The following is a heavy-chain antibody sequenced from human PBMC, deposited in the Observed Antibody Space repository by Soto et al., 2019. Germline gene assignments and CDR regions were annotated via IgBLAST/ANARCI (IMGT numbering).Heavy chain of an antibody. CDR3: ARAGRHEFLRYFDWAPVYYGMDV. D-gene: IGHD3-9*01. V-gene: IGHV4-34*01. CDR2: INRSGST. J-gene: IGHJ6*02. CDR1: GGSFSGYY. Sequence: PSETLWLTCAVYGGSFSGYYWSWIRQPPWKGLEWIGEINRSGSTNYNPSLKSRVTISVDTSKNQFSLKLSSVTAADTAVYYCARAGRHEFLRYFDWAPVYYGMDVWGQGTTLTVS.